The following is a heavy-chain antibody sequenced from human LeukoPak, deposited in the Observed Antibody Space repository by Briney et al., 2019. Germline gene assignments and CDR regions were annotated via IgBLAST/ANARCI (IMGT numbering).Heavy chain of an antibody. CDR3: AKDNWVITMVRGVIDQDY. CDR2: IYYSGST. J-gene: IGHJ4*02. Sequence: SETLSLTCTVSGGSISSYYWSWIRQPPGKGLEWIGYIYYSGSTNYNPSLKSRVTISVDTSKNQFSLKLSSVTAADTAVYYCAKDNWVITMVRGVIDQDYWGQGTLVTVSS. CDR1: GGSISSYY. D-gene: IGHD3-10*01. V-gene: IGHV4-59*12.